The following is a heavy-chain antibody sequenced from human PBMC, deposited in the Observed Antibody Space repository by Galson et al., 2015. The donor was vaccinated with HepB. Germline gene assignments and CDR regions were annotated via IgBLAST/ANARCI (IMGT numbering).Heavy chain of an antibody. J-gene: IGHJ4*02. CDR1: GFRFDDYG. Sequence: SLRLSCAASGFRFDDYGTSWVRHVPGKGLEWVSGINWDGESTGYADSMKGRITISRDNAKNSLYLQMTSLRAEDTAFYYCARVAYRKYAAFDYWGQGAVVTVSS. CDR2: INWDGEST. V-gene: IGHV3-20*04. D-gene: IGHD4-11*01. CDR3: ARVAYRKYAAFDY.